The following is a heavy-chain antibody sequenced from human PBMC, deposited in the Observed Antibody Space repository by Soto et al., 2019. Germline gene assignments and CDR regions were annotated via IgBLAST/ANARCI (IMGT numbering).Heavy chain of an antibody. CDR3: ARRNSGSSDAFDI. D-gene: IGHD3-10*01. V-gene: IGHV5-10-1*01. CDR1: GYSFTTYW. Sequence: EVQLVQSGAEVKKPGESLRISCKGSGYSFTTYWISWVRQMPGKGLEWMGRIDPSDSYTNYSPSFQGHVTISTDKSISTAYLQWSGLKASDTAMYYCARRNSGSSDAFDIWGQGTMVTVSS. CDR2: IDPSDSYT. J-gene: IGHJ3*02.